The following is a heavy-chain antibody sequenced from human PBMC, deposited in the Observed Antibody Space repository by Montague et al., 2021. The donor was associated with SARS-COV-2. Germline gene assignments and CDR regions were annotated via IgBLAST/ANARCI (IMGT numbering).Heavy chain of an antibody. D-gene: IGHD3-3*01. J-gene: IGHJ4*02. Sequence: SETLSLTCTVSGASISSRSYYWGWIRQPPGKGLEWIIIKYYSGSTYYNPTLKSPVTISVYTSQNQFSLKLGSVTAAGTDVYYCATLPSSSTIFGVVQGYYFDDWGQGTLVTVSS. CDR3: ATLPSSSTIFGVVQGYYFDD. CDR2: KYYSGST. CDR1: GASISSRSYY. V-gene: IGHV4-39*01.